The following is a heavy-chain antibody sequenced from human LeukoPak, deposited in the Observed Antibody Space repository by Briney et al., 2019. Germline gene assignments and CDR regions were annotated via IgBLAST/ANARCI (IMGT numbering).Heavy chain of an antibody. V-gene: IGHV4-4*07. CDR2: IYTSGST. CDR1: GGSISSYY. CDR3: ARENSGSYREFDY. J-gene: IGHJ4*02. D-gene: IGHD1-26*01. Sequence: PSETLSLTCTVPGGSISSYYWSWVRQPAGKGLEWIGRIYTSGSTNYNASLQSRVSMSVATSKNQFSLKLSSVTAADTAVFYCARENSGSYREFDYWGQGTLVTVSS.